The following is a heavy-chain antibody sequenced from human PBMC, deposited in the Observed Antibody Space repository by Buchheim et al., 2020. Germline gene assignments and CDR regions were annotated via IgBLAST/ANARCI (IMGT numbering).Heavy chain of an antibody. CDR2: IRYDGSNK. V-gene: IGHV3-33*01. CDR3: ARDLSGGRPLDNY. J-gene: IGHJ4*02. Sequence: QVQLVESGGGVVQPGRSLRLSCAASGFTFSSYGMHWVRQAPGKGLEWVAVIRYDGSNKYYADSVKGRFTISRDNSKNTLYLQMNSLSAEDTAVYYCARDLSGGRPLDNYWGQGTL. D-gene: IGHD1-26*01. CDR1: GFTFSSYG.